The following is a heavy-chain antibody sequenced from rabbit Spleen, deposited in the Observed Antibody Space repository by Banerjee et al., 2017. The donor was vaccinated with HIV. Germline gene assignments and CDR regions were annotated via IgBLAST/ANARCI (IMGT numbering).Heavy chain of an antibody. CDR2: INTATGKG. J-gene: IGHJ4*01. Sequence: QEQLEESGGGLVKTEGSLTLTCKASGFSLRDRDVMCWVRQAPGKGLEWIACINTATGKGVYATWAKGRFTISRTSSTTVTLQMTSLTAADPATYFCARDLVAVIGWNFNLWGQGTLVTVS. CDR1: GFSLRDRDV. V-gene: IGHV1S45*01. D-gene: IGHD1-1*01. CDR3: ARDLVAVIGWNFNL.